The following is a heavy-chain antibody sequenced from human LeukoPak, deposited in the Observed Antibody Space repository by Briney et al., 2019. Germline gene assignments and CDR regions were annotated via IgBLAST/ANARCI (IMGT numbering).Heavy chain of an antibody. CDR2: IKQDGSEK. J-gene: IGHJ5*02. D-gene: IGHD2-2*02. CDR1: GFTFSSYW. CDR3: ARGGYCSSTSCYSGFDP. V-gene: IGHV3-7*01. Sequence: GGSLRLSCAASGFTFSSYWMSWVRQAPGKGLEWVANIKQDGSEKYYVDSVKGRFTISRDNAKNSLYLQMNSLRAEDTAVYYCARGGYCSSTSCYSGFDPWGQGTLVTVSS.